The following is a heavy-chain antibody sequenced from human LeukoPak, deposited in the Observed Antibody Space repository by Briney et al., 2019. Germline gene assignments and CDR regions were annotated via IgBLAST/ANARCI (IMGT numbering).Heavy chain of an antibody. Sequence: SETLSLTCTVSGGSISSSSYYWSWIRQPPGKGLEWIGYIYYSGSTNYNPSLKSRVTISVDTSKNQFSLKLSSVTAADTAVYFCARDKKYYGSGTYYKDWFDHWGQGTLVTVSS. D-gene: IGHD3-10*01. CDR3: ARDKKYYGSGTYYKDWFDH. CDR2: IYYSGST. J-gene: IGHJ5*02. V-gene: IGHV4-61*01. CDR1: GGSISSSSYY.